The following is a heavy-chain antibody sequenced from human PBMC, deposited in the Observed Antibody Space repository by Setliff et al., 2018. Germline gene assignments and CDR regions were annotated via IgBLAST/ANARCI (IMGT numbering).Heavy chain of an antibody. D-gene: IGHD3-22*01. CDR1: GGSISTYH. V-gene: IGHV4-59*01. CDR2: IYYSGTT. CDR3: ARDSALHSYHYDSSGYLDY. Sequence: SETLSLTCSVSGGSISTYHWSWIRQPPEKGLEWIGYIYYSGTTNYNPLFKSRVTISVDRPKNQFSLKLSSVTAADTGVYYCARDSALHSYHYDSSGYLDYWGQGALVTVSS. J-gene: IGHJ4*02.